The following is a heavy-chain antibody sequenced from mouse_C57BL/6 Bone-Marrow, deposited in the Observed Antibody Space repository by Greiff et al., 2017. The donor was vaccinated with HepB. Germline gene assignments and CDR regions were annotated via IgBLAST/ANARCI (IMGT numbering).Heavy chain of an antibody. V-gene: IGHV1-55*01. CDR1: GYTFTSYW. J-gene: IGHJ1*03. CDR3: ARRRYYYARGGYFDV. CDR2: IYPGSGST. D-gene: IGHD1-1*01. Sequence: QVQLQQPGAELVKPGASVKMSCKASGYTFTSYWITWVKQRTGQGLEWIGDIYPGSGSTNYNEKFKSKATLTVDTSSSTAYMQLSSLTSEDSAVYYCARRRYYYARGGYFDVWGTGTTVTVSS.